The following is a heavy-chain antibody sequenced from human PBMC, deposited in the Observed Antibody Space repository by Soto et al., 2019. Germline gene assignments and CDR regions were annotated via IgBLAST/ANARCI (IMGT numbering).Heavy chain of an antibody. Sequence: HPGGSLRLSCAASGFTFSSYAMSWVHQAPGKGLEWVSAISGSGGSTYYADSVKGRFTISRDNSKNTLYLQMNSLRAEDTAVYYCAKAKIAAAGFDYWGQGTLVTVSS. CDR1: GFTFSSYA. CDR2: ISGSGGST. D-gene: IGHD6-13*01. V-gene: IGHV3-23*01. CDR3: AKAKIAAAGFDY. J-gene: IGHJ4*02.